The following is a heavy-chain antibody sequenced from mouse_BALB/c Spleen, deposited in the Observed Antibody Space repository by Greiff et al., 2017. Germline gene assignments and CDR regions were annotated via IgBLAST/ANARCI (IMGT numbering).Heavy chain of an antibody. V-gene: IGHV5-6-5*01. D-gene: IGHD2-4*01. Sequence: EVHLVESGGGLVKPGGSLKLSCAASGFTFSSYAMSWVRQTPEKRLEWVASISSGGSTYYPDSVKGRFTISRNNARNTLYLQMSSLRSEDTAMYYCERVGTMITTKKTYDAMDYWGQGTSVTVAS. CDR1: GFTFSSYA. CDR3: ERVGTMITTKKTYDAMDY. CDR2: ISSGGST. J-gene: IGHJ4*01.